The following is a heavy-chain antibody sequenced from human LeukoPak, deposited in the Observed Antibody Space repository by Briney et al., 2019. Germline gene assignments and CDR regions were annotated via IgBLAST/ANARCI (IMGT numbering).Heavy chain of an antibody. J-gene: IGHJ4*02. Sequence: GGSLRLSCAASGLTFSNAWMSWVRQAPGKGLEWVSSITSGSSYIYYADSVKGRFTISRDNAKSSLYLQMNSLRAEDTAVYYCAKDLVPYYYGSGSYGVWGQGTLVTVSS. CDR3: AKDLVPYYYGSGSYGV. V-gene: IGHV3-21*01. CDR1: GLTFSNAW. D-gene: IGHD3-10*01. CDR2: ITSGSSYI.